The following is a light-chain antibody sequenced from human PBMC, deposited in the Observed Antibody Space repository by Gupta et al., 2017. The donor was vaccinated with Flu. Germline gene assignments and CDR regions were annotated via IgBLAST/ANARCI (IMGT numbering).Light chain of an antibody. CDR1: NIGTNS. V-gene: IGLV3-21*02. CDR3: RAWDSSRHQGV. Sequence: TTTSTGSRNNIGTNSVHWYQQKPGPAPMLLFYEDSDRPSGVPERFSGSNSGTTATLDITRVQAGDEADYYCRAWDSSRHQGVFGGGTKMTV. J-gene: IGLJ3*02. CDR2: EDS.